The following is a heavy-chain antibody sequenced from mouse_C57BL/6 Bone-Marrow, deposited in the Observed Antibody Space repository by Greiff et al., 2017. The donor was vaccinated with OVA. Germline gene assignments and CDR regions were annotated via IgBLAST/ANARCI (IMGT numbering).Heavy chain of an antibody. CDR1: GYTFTDYY. D-gene: IGHD1-1*01. CDR2: INPYNGGT. CDR3: ARWDYYGSSSFDY. J-gene: IGHJ2*01. V-gene: IGHV1-19*01. Sequence: EVKLMESGPVLVKPGASVKMSCKASGYTFTDYYMNWVKPSHGKSLEWIGVINPYNGGTSYNQKFKGKATLTVDKSSSTAYMELNSLTSEDSAVYYCARWDYYGSSSFDYWGQGTTLTVSS.